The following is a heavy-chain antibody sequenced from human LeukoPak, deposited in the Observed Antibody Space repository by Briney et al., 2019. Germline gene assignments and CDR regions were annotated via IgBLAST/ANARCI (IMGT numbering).Heavy chain of an antibody. V-gene: IGHV3-30-3*01. CDR3: ARRKGDSSGWRNAFDI. Sequence: GGSLRLSCAASGFTFSSYAMHWVRQAPGKGLEWVAVISYDGSNKYYADSVKGRFTISRDNSKNTLYLQMNSLRAEDTAVYYCARRKGDSSGWRNAFDIWGQGTMVTVSS. D-gene: IGHD6-19*01. CDR1: GFTFSSYA. CDR2: ISYDGSNK. J-gene: IGHJ3*02.